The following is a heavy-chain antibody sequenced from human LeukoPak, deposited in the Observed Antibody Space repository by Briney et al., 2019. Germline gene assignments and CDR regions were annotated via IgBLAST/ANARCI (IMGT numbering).Heavy chain of an antibody. J-gene: IGHJ4*02. D-gene: IGHD1-26*01. CDR3: ARGIVGAGDY. CDR2: ISYDGSNK. V-gene: IGHV3-30*03. CDR1: GFTFSGYS. Sequence: GGSLRLSCAASGFTFSGYSMNWVRQAPGKGLEWVAVISYDGSNKYYADSVKGRFTISRDNSKNTLYLQMNSLRAEDTAVYYCARGIVGAGDYWGQGTLVTVSS.